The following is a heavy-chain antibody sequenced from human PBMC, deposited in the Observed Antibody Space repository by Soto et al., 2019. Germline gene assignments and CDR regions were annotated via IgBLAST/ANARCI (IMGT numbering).Heavy chain of an antibody. CDR3: AKVRGAEDFFDY. CDR2: ISGSGVST. CDR1: GFTFSSYA. V-gene: IGHV3-23*01. D-gene: IGHD1-26*01. J-gene: IGHJ4*02. Sequence: EVQLLESGGGLVQPGGSLRLSCAASGFTFSSYAVNWVRQAPGKGLEWVSAISGSGVSTIYADSVKGRFTISRDNSKSTVHLQMNSLTAEDTALYYCAKVRGAEDFFDYWGQGTLVTVSS.